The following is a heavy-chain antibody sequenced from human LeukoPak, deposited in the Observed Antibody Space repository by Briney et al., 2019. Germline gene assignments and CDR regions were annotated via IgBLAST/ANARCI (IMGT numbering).Heavy chain of an antibody. Sequence: GGSLRLSCAGAGFTFDDSVMHWVRQAPGKGLEWVSTINWNSGNIGYADSVKGRFTISRDNAKNSLFLQMNSLRTEDTALYFCAKGGHPTRYYYGMDVWGQGTTVTVSS. J-gene: IGHJ6*02. CDR3: AKGGHPTRYYYGMDV. CDR1: GFTFDDSV. V-gene: IGHV3-9*01. CDR2: INWNSGNI. D-gene: IGHD2-15*01.